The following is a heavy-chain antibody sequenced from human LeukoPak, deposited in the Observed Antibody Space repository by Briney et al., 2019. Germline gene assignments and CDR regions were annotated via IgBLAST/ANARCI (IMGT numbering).Heavy chain of an antibody. J-gene: IGHJ5*02. Sequence: GASVKVSCKASGYTFTGYYMHWVRQVPGQGPEWMGWINPNSGGTNYAQKFQGRVTMTRDTSLSTVYMELSRLRSDDTAVYYFATQATSGWHFSWGQGTLVTVSS. CDR3: ATQATSGWHFS. V-gene: IGHV1-2*02. CDR1: GYTFTGYY. CDR2: INPNSGGT. D-gene: IGHD6-19*01.